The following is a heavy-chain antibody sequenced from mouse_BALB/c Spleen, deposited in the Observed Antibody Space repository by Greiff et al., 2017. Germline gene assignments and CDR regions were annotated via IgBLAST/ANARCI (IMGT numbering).Heavy chain of an antibody. CDR1: GFTFSSYW. Sequence: DVMLVESGGGLVQPGGSMKLSCVASGFTFSSYWMSWVRQSPEKGLEWVAEIRLKSDNYATHYAESVKGKFTISRDDSKSRLYLQMNSLRAEDTGIYYCTADYYGSYYAMDYWGQGTSVTVSS. CDR3: TADYYGSYYAMDY. J-gene: IGHJ4*01. D-gene: IGHD1-2*01. V-gene: IGHV6-3*01. CDR2: IRLKSDNYAT.